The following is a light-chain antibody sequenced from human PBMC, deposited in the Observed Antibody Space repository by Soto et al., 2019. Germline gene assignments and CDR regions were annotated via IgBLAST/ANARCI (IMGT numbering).Light chain of an antibody. V-gene: IGKV3-11*01. J-gene: IGKJ2*02. Sequence: EVILTQSPGTLSLSPGDRATLSCRASQSVRNYLAWYQQKPGQAPRLLIYDVSNRATGITGRFSGSGSGTDVTRTIRSLEPEDFAGYFCQQRSEWPLCTFGQGTKLEIK. CDR1: QSVRNY. CDR2: DVS. CDR3: QQRSEWPLCT.